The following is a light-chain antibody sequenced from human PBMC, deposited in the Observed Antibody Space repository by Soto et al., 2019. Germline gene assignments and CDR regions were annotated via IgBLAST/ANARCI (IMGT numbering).Light chain of an antibody. CDR1: NIGSKN. CDR2: RDN. V-gene: IGLV3-9*01. J-gene: IGLJ3*02. Sequence: SYELTQPLSVSVALGQTARITCGGDNIGSKNVHWYQQKPGQAPILVIYRDNNRPSGIPERFSGSNSGNTATLTISRAQAGDEADYYCQMWDSSTVFGGGTKLTV. CDR3: QMWDSSTV.